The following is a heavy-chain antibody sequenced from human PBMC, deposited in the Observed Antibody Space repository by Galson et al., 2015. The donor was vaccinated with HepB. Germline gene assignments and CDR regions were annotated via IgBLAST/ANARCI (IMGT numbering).Heavy chain of an antibody. J-gene: IGHJ3*02. Sequence: SETLSLTCAVYGGSFSGYYWSWIRQPPGKGLEWIGEINHSGSTNYNPSLKSRVTISVDTSKNQFSLKLSSVTAADTAVYYCARTAVAGRGPFDIWGQGTMVTVSS. CDR2: INHSGST. CDR1: GGSFSGYY. D-gene: IGHD6-19*01. V-gene: IGHV4-34*01. CDR3: ARTAVAGRGPFDI.